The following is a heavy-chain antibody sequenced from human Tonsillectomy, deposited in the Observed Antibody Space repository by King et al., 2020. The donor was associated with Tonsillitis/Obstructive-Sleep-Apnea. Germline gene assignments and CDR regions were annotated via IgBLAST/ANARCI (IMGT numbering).Heavy chain of an antibody. Sequence: VQLVESGGGLVQPGGSLRLSCAASGFIFSSYWMSWVRQAPGKGLEWVANIKQDGSEQYYVDSVKGRFTISRDNAKNSLYLQMNSLRAEDTAVYYCARGPSDSSGYYYVFRGQGTLVTVSS. D-gene: IGHD3-22*01. CDR2: IKQDGSEQ. CDR3: ARGPSDSSGYYYVF. J-gene: IGHJ4*02. V-gene: IGHV3-7*03. CDR1: GFIFSSYW.